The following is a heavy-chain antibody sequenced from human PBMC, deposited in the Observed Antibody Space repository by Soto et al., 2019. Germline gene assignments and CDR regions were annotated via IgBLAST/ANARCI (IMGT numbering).Heavy chain of an antibody. CDR2: IYHSGST. CDR1: GGSISSSSYY. D-gene: IGHD4-17*01. V-gene: IGHV4-39*01. Sequence: SETLSLTCTVSGGSISSSSYYWGWIRQPPGKGLEWIGYIYHSGSTYYNPSLKSRVTISVDTSKNQFSLKLSSVTAADTAVYYCARGFPTVVTVDYWGQGTLVTVST. J-gene: IGHJ4*02. CDR3: ARGFPTVVTVDY.